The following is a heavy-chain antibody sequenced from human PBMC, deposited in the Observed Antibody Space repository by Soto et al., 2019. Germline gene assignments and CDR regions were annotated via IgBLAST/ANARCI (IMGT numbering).Heavy chain of an antibody. CDR1: GYTFTNYD. J-gene: IGHJ4*02. V-gene: IGHV1-8*01. Sequence: QVQLVQSGAEVKQPGASVKVSCRTSGYTFTNYDISWVRQATGQGLEWMGWMNPDSTNTGYAQKFQGRVTKTRDTSISTAYMELNSLTSEDTAIYYCARAIRDQLLSDYWGQGSLVIVSS. CDR2: MNPDSTNT. D-gene: IGHD1-26*01. CDR3: ARAIRDQLLSDY.